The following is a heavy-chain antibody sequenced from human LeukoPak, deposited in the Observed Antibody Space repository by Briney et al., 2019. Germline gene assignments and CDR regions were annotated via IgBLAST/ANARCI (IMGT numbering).Heavy chain of an antibody. D-gene: IGHD1-26*01. V-gene: IGHV4-34*01. J-gene: IGHJ4*02. CDR3: ARGGGYRRPGY. CDR1: GGSFSGYY. Sequence: PSETLSLTCAVYGGSFSGYYWSWIRQPPGKGLEWIRENNHSGSTNYNPSLKSRVTISVDTSKNQFSLKLSSVTAADTAVYYCARGGGYRRPGYWGQGTLVTVSS. CDR2: NNHSGST.